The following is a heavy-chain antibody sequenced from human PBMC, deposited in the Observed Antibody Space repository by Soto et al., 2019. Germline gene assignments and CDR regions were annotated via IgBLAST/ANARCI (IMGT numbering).Heavy chain of an antibody. V-gene: IGHV1-69*02. CDR2: IIPILGIA. Sequence: SVKVSCKASGGTFSSYTISWVRQAPGQGLEWMGRIIPILGIANYAQKLQGRVTITADTSTSTAYMELRSLRSDDTAVYYCARLFKSRVFDYWGQGTLVTVSS. CDR3: ARLFKSRVFDY. CDR1: GGTFSSYT. J-gene: IGHJ4*02. D-gene: IGHD2-21*01.